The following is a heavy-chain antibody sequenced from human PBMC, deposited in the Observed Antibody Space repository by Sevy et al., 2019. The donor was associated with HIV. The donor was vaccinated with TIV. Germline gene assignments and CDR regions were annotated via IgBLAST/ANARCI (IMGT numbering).Heavy chain of an antibody. CDR1: AFTFSSNW. CDR3: ARGRIAVAVL. J-gene: IGHJ4*02. D-gene: IGHD6-19*01. Sequence: GGSLRLSCAASAFTFSSNWMSWVRQAPGKGLEWVSYISSSSSTIYYADSVKGRFTISRDNAKNSLYLQMNSLRTEDTAVYYCARGRIAVAVLWGQGTLVTVSS. V-gene: IGHV3-48*01. CDR2: ISSSSSTI.